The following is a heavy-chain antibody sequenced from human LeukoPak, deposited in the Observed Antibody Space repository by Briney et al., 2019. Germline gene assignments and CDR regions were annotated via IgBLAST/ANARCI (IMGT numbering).Heavy chain of an antibody. J-gene: IGHJ4*02. CDR1: GFTFSTYW. Sequence: PGRSLRLSCAASGFTFSTYWMHWVRQAPGKGLVWVSRIRGDGGGIMYADSVKGRFTISRDNAKSTLYLQMNSLRAEDTAVYYCARDLDFGGYSNFDYWGQGTLVTVSS. CDR2: IRGDGGGI. D-gene: IGHD4-23*01. CDR3: ARDLDFGGYSNFDY. V-gene: IGHV3-74*03.